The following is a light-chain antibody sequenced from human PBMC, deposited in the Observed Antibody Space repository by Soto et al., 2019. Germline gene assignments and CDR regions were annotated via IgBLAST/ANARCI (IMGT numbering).Light chain of an antibody. Sequence: ETVLTQSPGTLSLSPGERATLSCRASQSVSSNYLAWYQHIPGQAPRLLIYGASTRATGIPDRFSGSGSGTDCTLTISRLEPEDFAVYYCQQGDRSLPSWTFGQGTKVE. CDR2: GAS. J-gene: IGKJ1*01. V-gene: IGKV3-20*01. CDR1: QSVSSNY. CDR3: QQGDRSLPSWT.